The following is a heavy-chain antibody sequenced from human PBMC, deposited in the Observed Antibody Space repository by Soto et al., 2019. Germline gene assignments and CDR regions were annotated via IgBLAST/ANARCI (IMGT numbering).Heavy chain of an antibody. CDR2: TYYRSKWYN. CDR3: ARVGAVAGHEAFDM. J-gene: IGHJ3*02. CDR1: GDSVSSNSAA. Sequence: SQTLSLTCAISGDSVSSNSAAWNWIRQSPSRGLEWLGRTYYRSKWYNDYAVSVKSRITINPDTSKNQFSLQLNSVTPEDTAVYFWARVGAVAGHEAFDMWGEGTMVTF. V-gene: IGHV6-1*01. D-gene: IGHD6-19*01.